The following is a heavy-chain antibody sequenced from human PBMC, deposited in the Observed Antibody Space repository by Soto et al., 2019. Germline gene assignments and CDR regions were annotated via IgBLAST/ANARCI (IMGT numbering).Heavy chain of an antibody. Sequence: QLQLQESGSGLVTPSQTLSLTCAVSGGSISSGNYAWSWIRQPPGKGLEWIGYIYQSGTTYYNPSLKSRVTISVDMAKNQFSLRVSAGTAADTAVEYWGRGGSGYGDDNWCDPWGQGTLVIVSS. V-gene: IGHV4-30-2*01. CDR2: IYQSGTT. J-gene: IGHJ5*02. D-gene: IGHD4-17*01. CDR3: GRGGSGYGDDNWCDP. CDR1: GGSISSGNYA.